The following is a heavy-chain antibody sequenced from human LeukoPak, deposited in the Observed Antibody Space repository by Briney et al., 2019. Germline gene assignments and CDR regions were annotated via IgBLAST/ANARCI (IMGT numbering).Heavy chain of an antibody. CDR1: GGSISNGDYY. CDR2: IYYSGST. V-gene: IGHV4-30-4*01. J-gene: IGHJ4*02. CDR3: ARGDTAMVNY. Sequence: SETLSLTCTVSGGSISNGDYYWSWIRQPPGKGLEWIGYIYYSGSTYYNPSLKSRVTISVDTSKNQFSLKLSSVTAADTAVYYCARGDTAMVNYWGQGTLVTVSS. D-gene: IGHD5-18*01.